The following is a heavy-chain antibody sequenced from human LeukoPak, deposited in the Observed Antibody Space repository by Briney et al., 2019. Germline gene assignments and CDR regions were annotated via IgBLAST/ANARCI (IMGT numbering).Heavy chain of an antibody. CDR3: ARHLAPWYYYYGMDV. Sequence: GESLKISCKGSGYSFTSYWIGWVRQMPGKGLEWMGIIYPGDSDTRYSPSFQGQVTISADKSISTSYLQWSSLKASDTAMYYCARHLAPWYYYYGMDVWGQGTTVTVSS. CDR1: GYSFTSYW. J-gene: IGHJ6*02. CDR2: IYPGDSDT. V-gene: IGHV5-51*01.